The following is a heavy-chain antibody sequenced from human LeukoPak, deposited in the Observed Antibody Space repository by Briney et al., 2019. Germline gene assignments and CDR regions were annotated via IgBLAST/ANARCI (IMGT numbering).Heavy chain of an antibody. D-gene: IGHD5-12*01. CDR3: ARDLAWSRVGTAAYFDY. CDR1: GFTFSTYW. CDR2: IDGSGGST. Sequence: PGGSLRLSCAASGFTFSTYWMYWVRQAPGKGLVWVSRIDGSGGSTYYADSVKGRFTISRDNAKNSLYLQMNSLRAEDTAVYYCARDLAWSRVGTAAYFDYWGQGTLVTASS. J-gene: IGHJ4*02. V-gene: IGHV3-74*01.